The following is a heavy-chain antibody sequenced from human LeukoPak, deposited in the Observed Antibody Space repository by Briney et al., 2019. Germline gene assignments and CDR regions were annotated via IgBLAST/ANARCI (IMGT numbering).Heavy chain of an antibody. CDR1: SGSISSYY. V-gene: IGHV4-59*01. J-gene: IGHJ4*02. Sequence: PSETLSLTCTVSSGSISSYYWSWIRQPPGKGLEWIGYIYYSGSTNYNPSLKGRVTISVDTSKNQFSLKLSSMTPTDTAVYYCTRARSSGWGHNFDYWGQGTRVTVSA. D-gene: IGHD6-19*01. CDR2: IYYSGST. CDR3: TRARSSGWGHNFDY.